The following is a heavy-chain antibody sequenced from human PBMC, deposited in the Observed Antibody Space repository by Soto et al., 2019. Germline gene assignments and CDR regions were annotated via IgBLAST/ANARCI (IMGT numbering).Heavy chain of an antibody. J-gene: IGHJ3*02. Sequence: EASLKVSCKASGYTFTSYYMHWVRQAPGQGLEWMGIINPSGGSTSYAQKFQGRVTMTRDTSTSTVYMELSSLRSEDTAVYYCAREPNHSGYDHDAFDIWGQGTMVTVSS. CDR3: AREPNHSGYDHDAFDI. V-gene: IGHV1-46*03. CDR2: INPSGGST. D-gene: IGHD5-12*01. CDR1: GYTFTSYY.